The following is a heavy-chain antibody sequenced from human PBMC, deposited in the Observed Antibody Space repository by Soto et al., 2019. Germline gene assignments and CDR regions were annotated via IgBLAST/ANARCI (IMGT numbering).Heavy chain of an antibody. CDR2: ISYDGSNK. D-gene: IGHD3-10*01. J-gene: IGHJ5*02. CDR1: GFTFSSYG. V-gene: IGHV3-30*18. Sequence: PGGSLRLSCAASGFTFSSYGMHWVRQAPGKGLEWVAVISYDGSNKYYADSVKGRFTISRDNSKNTLYLQMNSLRAEDTAVYYCAKGARYYYGSGSYNWFDPWGQGTLVTVSA. CDR3: AKGARYYYGSGSYNWFDP.